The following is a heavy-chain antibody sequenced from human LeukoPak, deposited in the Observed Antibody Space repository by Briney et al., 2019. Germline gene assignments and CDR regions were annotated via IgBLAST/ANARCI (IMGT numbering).Heavy chain of an antibody. V-gene: IGHV4-31*03. D-gene: IGHD3-22*01. Sequence: LQTLSLTCTVSVASFISGDQYCNWIRQSPGKGLEWSGSIHKSGRLYNNPSVESRVTISIDTSKNQFSLNLNSVTAADTAVYFCSRGLDSRKLGYWGQGTLVTVSS. CDR3: SRGLDSRKLGY. CDR1: VASFISGDQY. J-gene: IGHJ4*02. CDR2: IHKSGRL.